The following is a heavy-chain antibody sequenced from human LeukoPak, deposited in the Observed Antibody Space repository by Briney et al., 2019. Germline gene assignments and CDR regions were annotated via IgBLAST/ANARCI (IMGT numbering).Heavy chain of an antibody. CDR2: IYTSGST. V-gene: IGHV4-61*02. J-gene: IGHJ3*02. CDR1: GGSISSGSYY. D-gene: IGHD6-13*01. CDR3: ARAADDDAFDI. Sequence: PSQTLSLTCTVSGGSISSGSYYWSWIRQPAGKGLEWIGRIYTSGSTNYNPSLKSRVTISVDTSKNQFSLKLSSVTAADTAVYYCARAADDDAFDIWGQGTMVTVSS.